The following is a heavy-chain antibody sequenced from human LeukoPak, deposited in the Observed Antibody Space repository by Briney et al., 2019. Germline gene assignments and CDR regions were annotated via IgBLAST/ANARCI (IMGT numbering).Heavy chain of an antibody. Sequence: GESLKISCKASGYSFTNQWIGWVRQMPGKGLEWMGIIYPGDSDTRYSPSLQGQVTISADKSISTAYLQWSSLKASDTAMYYCARVHYYETSDWGNYFDYWGQGTLVTVSS. D-gene: IGHD3-22*01. V-gene: IGHV5-51*01. CDR2: IYPGDSDT. CDR3: ARVHYYETSDWGNYFDY. J-gene: IGHJ4*02. CDR1: GYSFTNQW.